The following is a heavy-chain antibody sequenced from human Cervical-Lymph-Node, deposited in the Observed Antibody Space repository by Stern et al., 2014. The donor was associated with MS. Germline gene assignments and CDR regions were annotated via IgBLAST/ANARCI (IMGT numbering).Heavy chain of an antibody. CDR1: GFTVSRDY. V-gene: IGHV3-53*01. D-gene: IGHD1-1*01. CDR3: ARDTSSPERSDW. CDR2: ITNVGST. J-gene: IGHJ4*02. Sequence: EVQLEVSGGGVIQPGGSLRLSCTASGFTVSRDYMTWVRQAPGKGLEWVSLITNVGSTFYTDSVKGRFTISRDDSKNTVYLHMTSLRAEDTAMYYCARDTSSPERSDWWGQGTLVTVSS.